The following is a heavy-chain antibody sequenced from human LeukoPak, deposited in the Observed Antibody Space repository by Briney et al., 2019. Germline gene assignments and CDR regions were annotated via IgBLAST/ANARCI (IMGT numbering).Heavy chain of an antibody. CDR1: GVSFSVDY. Sequence: AETLCLTCGVSGVSFSVDYWSWIRQAPGKGLEWIGEVHLSGFTNYNPSIKSRVTISLDSSKSQFSLKLTSMTAEDTAVYYSAREVPGRAAASPKNFDWWGRGTLVTVP. CDR3: AREVPGRAAASPKNFDW. CDR2: VHLSGFT. V-gene: IGHV4-34*01. J-gene: IGHJ4*02. D-gene: IGHD6-25*01.